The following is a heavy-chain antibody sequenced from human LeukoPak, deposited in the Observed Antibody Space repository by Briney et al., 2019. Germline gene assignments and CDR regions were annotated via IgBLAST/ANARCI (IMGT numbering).Heavy chain of an antibody. D-gene: IGHD4-17*01. Sequence: RASVKVSCKASGYTFTGYYMHWVRQAPGQGLEWMGWINPNSGGTNYAQKFQGRVTMTRDTSISTAYMELSRLRSDDTAVYYCARPTDYGDYTFDYWGQGTLVTVSS. CDR3: ARPTDYGDYTFDY. CDR1: GYTFTGYY. CDR2: INPNSGGT. J-gene: IGHJ4*02. V-gene: IGHV1-2*02.